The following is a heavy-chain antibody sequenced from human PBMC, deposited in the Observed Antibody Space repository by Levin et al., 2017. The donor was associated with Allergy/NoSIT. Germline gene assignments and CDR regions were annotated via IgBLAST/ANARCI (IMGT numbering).Heavy chain of an antibody. CDR3: AREITDYLDTSGNPGY. D-gene: IGHD3-22*01. J-gene: IGHJ4*02. Sequence: GGSLRLSCAASGFTFSDYYMSWIRQAPGKGLEWVSHISSSGSRTYYAAPVKGRFTISRDNAKNSLYLQMNSLRAEDTAVYYCAREITDYLDTSGNPGYWGQGTLVTVSS. CDR1: GFTFSDYY. CDR2: ISSSGSRT. V-gene: IGHV3-11*01.